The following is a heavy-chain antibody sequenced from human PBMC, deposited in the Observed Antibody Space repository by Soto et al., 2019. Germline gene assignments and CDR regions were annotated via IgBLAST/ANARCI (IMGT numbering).Heavy chain of an antibody. CDR3: ARQLNGYDFWGGYYYYYYGMDV. V-gene: IGHV4-39*01. Sequence: SSETLSLTCTVSGGSISSSSYYWGWIRQPPGKGLEWIGSIYYSGSTYYNPSLRSRVTISVDTSKNQFSLKLSSVTAADTAVYYCARQLNGYDFWGGYYYYYYGMDVWGQGTTVTVSS. CDR2: IYYSGST. CDR1: GGSISSSSYY. J-gene: IGHJ6*02. D-gene: IGHD3-3*01.